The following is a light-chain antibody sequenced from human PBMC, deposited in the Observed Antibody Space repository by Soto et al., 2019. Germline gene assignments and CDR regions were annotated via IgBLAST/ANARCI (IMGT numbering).Light chain of an antibody. CDR3: SSYTSSSTLYV. Sequence: QSALTQPASVSGSPGQSITISCTGTSSDFGGYNYVSWYQQHPGKAPKLMIYDVSNRPSGVSNRFSGSKSGNTASLTISGPQAEDEADYYCSSYTSSSTLYVFGTGTKVTV. J-gene: IGLJ1*01. CDR1: SSDFGGYNY. V-gene: IGLV2-14*01. CDR2: DVS.